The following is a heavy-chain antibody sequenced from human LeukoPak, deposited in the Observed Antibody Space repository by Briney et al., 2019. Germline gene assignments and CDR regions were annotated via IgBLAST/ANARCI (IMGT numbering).Heavy chain of an antibody. V-gene: IGHV3-30*02. D-gene: IGHD1-26*01. CDR2: IRSDGSNK. CDR3: AKDLSGIYSNGFDS. CDR1: GFTFSSYA. Sequence: PGGSLRLSCAASGFTFSSYAMSWVRQAPGKGLEWVAFIRSDGSNKYHADSVKGRFTISRDNSKNTVYLQMNSLRAEDTAVYYCAKDLSGIYSNGFDSWGQGTQVTVSS. J-gene: IGHJ5*01.